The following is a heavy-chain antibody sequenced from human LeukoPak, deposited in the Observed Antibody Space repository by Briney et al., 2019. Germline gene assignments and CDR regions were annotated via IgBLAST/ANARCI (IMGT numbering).Heavy chain of an antibody. CDR1: GSSISSSSYY. CDR2: IYYSGST. Sequence: SETLSLTCTVSGSSISSSSYYWGWIRQPPGKGLEWIGSIYYSGSTYYNPSLKSRVTISVDTSKNQFSLKLSSVTAADTAVYYCARGYGDPFDYWGQGTLVTVSS. D-gene: IGHD4-17*01. J-gene: IGHJ4*02. CDR3: ARGYGDPFDY. V-gene: IGHV4-39*07.